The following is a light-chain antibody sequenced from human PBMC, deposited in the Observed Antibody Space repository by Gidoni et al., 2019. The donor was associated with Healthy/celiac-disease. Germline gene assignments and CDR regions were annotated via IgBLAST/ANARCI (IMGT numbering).Light chain of an antibody. V-gene: IGKV3-15*01. Sequence: EIVMTQSPATLSVSPGERATLSCRASQSVSSNLARYQQKPGQAPRLLIYGASTRATGIPARFSGSGSGTEFTLTISSLQSEDFAVYYCQQYNNWPPSYTFXXXTKLEIK. CDR2: GAS. J-gene: IGKJ2*01. CDR3: QQYNNWPPSYT. CDR1: QSVSSN.